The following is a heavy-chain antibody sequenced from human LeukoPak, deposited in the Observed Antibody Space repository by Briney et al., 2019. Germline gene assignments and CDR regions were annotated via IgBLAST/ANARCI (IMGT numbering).Heavy chain of an antibody. CDR2: IYYSGST. CDR1: GFTFSSYSMN. J-gene: IGHJ4*02. D-gene: IGHD5-12*01. Sequence: GSLRLSCAASGFTFSSYSMNWVRQPPGKGLEWIGSIYYSGSTYYNPSLRSRVTISVDTSENQFSLKLSSVTAADTAMYYCARQGNGYDRDFDYWGQGTLVTVSS. CDR3: ARQGNGYDRDFDY. V-gene: IGHV4-39*01.